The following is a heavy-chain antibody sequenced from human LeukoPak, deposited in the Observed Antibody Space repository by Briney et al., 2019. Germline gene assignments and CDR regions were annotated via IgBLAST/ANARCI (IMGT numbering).Heavy chain of an antibody. V-gene: IGHV3-53*01. Sequence: GGSLRLSCAASGFTVSSNYMSWVRQAPGKGLEWVSVIYSGGSTYYADSVKGRFTISRDNSKNTLYLQMNSLRAEDTAVYYCARDMQGRGSNYYYGMDVWGQGTTVTVSS. CDR3: ARDMQGRGSNYYYGMDV. D-gene: IGHD2-2*01. CDR2: IYSGGST. J-gene: IGHJ6*02. CDR1: GFTVSSNY.